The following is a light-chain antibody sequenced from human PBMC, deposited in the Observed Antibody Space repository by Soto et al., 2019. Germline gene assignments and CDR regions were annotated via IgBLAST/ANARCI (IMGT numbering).Light chain of an antibody. CDR3: MQGVQTPFT. Sequence: DIVMTQSPLSLPVTPGEPASISCRSSQRLLFSNGYNYLDWYLQTPGQSPQLLLSLGSNRAPGVPDRFSGSGSGTDFTLKISRVEAEDVGVYYCMQGVQTPFTFGPGTKVDIK. J-gene: IGKJ3*01. CDR1: QRLLFSNGYNY. CDR2: LGS. V-gene: IGKV2-28*01.